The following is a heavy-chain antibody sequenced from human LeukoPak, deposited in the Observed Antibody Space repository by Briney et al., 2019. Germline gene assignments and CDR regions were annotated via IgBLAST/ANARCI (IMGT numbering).Heavy chain of an antibody. Sequence: SVKVSCKASGGTFSSYAISWVRQAPGQGLEWMGRIIPIFGTANYAQKFQGRVTITTDESTSTAYMELSSLRSEDTAVYYCARGDTMVRGLSSYRFDPWGQGTLVTVSS. D-gene: IGHD3-10*01. CDR2: IIPIFGTA. J-gene: IGHJ5*02. V-gene: IGHV1-69*05. CDR3: ARGDTMVRGLSSYRFDP. CDR1: GGTFSSYA.